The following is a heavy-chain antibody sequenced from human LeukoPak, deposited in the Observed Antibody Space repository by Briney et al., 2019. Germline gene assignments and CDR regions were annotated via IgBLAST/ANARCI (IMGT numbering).Heavy chain of an antibody. D-gene: IGHD1-26*01. CDR3: ARSSRGATHDAFDI. Sequence: GGSLRLSCAASGFTFSSYSMNWVRQAPGKGLEWVSSISSSSTYIYYADSVKGRFTISRDNAKNSLYLQMNSLRAGDTAVYYCARSSRGATHDAFDIWGQGTMVTVSS. CDR1: GFTFSSYS. J-gene: IGHJ3*02. V-gene: IGHV3-21*01. CDR2: ISSSSTYI.